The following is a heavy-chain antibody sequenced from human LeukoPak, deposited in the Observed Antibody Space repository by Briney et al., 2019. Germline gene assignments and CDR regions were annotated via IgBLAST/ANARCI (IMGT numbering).Heavy chain of an antibody. CDR3: ATEVLRHFDFLY. Sequence: GGSLRLSCAASGFTFGSYAVTWVRQAPGKGLQWVSAISGSSDGTFYADSVEGRFTISRDNSKNTVYLQMNSLRGEDTAVYYCATEVLRHFDFLYWGQGTLVTVSS. J-gene: IGHJ4*02. CDR1: GFTFGSYA. CDR2: ISGSSDGT. V-gene: IGHV3-23*01. D-gene: IGHD3-9*01.